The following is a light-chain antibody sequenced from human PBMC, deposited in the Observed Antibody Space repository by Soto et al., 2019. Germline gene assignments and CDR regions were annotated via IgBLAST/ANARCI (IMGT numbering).Light chain of an antibody. V-gene: IGLV2-23*02. J-gene: IGLJ7*01. CDR2: EVS. CDR1: SSDVGSYKL. Sequence: QSVLTQPASVSGSPGQSITISCTGTSSDVGSYKLVSWYQQHPGKAPKLMISEVSKRPSGISDRFSGSKSGSTASLTISGLQAEDEADYYCCSYSGTSTHPGFGVGTQLTVL. CDR3: CSYSGTSTHPG.